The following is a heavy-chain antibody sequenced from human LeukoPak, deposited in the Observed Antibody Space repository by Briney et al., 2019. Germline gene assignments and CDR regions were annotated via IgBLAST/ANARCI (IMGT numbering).Heavy chain of an antibody. J-gene: IGHJ4*02. CDR2: IYYSGST. Sequence: PSETLSLTCTVSGGSISSYYWSWIRQPPGKGLEWIGYIYYSGSTNYNPSLKSRVTISVDTSKNQFSPKLSSVTAADTAVYYCARDALTGAFDDWGQGTLVTVSS. CDR1: GGSISSYY. CDR3: ARDALTGAFDD. D-gene: IGHD1-20*01. V-gene: IGHV4-59*01.